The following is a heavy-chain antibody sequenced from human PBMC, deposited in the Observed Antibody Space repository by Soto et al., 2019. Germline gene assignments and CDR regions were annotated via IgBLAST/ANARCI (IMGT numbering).Heavy chain of an antibody. CDR2: TYYRSKWFN. V-gene: IGHV6-1*01. Sequence: SQTLSLTCAISGDSVSSDSAAWNWIRQSPSRGLEWLGRTYYRSKWFNEYALSVKSRISINADTSKNQFSLQLNSVTLEDTAVYYCVRDGDGSGRTDFQYWGQGTLVTVSS. CDR1: GDSVSSDSAA. D-gene: IGHD3-3*01. CDR3: VRDGDGSGRTDFQY. J-gene: IGHJ4*02.